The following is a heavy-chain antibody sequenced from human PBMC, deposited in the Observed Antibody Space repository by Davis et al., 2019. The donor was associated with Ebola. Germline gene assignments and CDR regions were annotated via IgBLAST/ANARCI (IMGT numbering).Heavy chain of an antibody. V-gene: IGHV6-1*01. J-gene: IGHJ6*02. CDR2: TYYSSKWFN. Sequence: PSETLSLTCAISGNSVSWNSGAWNWIRQSPSRGLEWLGRTYYSSKWFNDYAVSVKSRITINPDTSNNHFSLHLSSVTPEDTAVYYCVRGWGRTGMGVWGQGTTVIVSS. D-gene: IGHD1-26*01. CDR1: GNSVSWNSGA. CDR3: VRGWGRTGMGV.